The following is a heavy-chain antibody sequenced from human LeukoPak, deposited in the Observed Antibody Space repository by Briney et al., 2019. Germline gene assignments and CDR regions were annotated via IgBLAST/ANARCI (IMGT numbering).Heavy chain of an antibody. Sequence: VASVKVSCKASGYTFTSYYIHWVRQAPGQGFEWMGLINPSDYWTSYAQKFQGRVTVTGDTSTSTVYMEVTSLRSEDTAVYYCARDEVTTMDKDFDYWGQGTLVTVSS. CDR3: ARDEVTTMDKDFDY. D-gene: IGHD2-21*02. J-gene: IGHJ4*02. V-gene: IGHV1-46*01. CDR1: GYTFTSYY. CDR2: INPSDYWT.